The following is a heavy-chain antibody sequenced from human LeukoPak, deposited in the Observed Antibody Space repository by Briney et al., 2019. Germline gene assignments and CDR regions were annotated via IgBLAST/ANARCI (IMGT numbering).Heavy chain of an antibody. Sequence: SETLSLTCTVSGVSISPSYWSWIRQPPGKGLEWIGYIHYSGSTNYNPSLKSRVTISVDTSKNQFSQKLSSVTAADTAIYHCARGGWSLDVWGKGTTVTVSS. CDR1: GVSISPSY. J-gene: IGHJ6*03. V-gene: IGHV4-59*01. D-gene: IGHD6-19*01. CDR3: ARGGWSLDV. CDR2: IHYSGST.